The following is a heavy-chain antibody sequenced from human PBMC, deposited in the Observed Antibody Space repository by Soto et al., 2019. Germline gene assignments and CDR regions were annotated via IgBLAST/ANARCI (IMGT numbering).Heavy chain of an antibody. D-gene: IGHD3-22*01. Sequence: ASVKVSCKASGGTFSSYAISWVRQAPGQGLEWMGGIIPIFGTANYAQKFQGRVTITADESTSTAYMELSSLRSEDTAVYYCAREGGAYYYDSSGYYYVSNWFDPWGQGTLVTVS. CDR2: IIPIFGTA. CDR3: AREGGAYYYDSSGYYYVSNWFDP. CDR1: GGTFSSYA. V-gene: IGHV1-69*13. J-gene: IGHJ5*02.